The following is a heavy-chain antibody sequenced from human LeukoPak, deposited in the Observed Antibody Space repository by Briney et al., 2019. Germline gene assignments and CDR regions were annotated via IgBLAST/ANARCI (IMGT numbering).Heavy chain of an antibody. CDR2: INPSDDST. Sequence: GASVTVSCKASGYTFNSSYMHWVRQAPGQGLEWMGIINPSDDSTRYAQKFQGRVTMTKDTSTNTVYMHLSSLSSGDTAVYYCARAYYESSAYRHAVYFDYWGQGTLVTVSS. D-gene: IGHD3-22*01. CDR1: GYTFNSSY. J-gene: IGHJ4*02. V-gene: IGHV1-46*02. CDR3: ARAYYESSAYRHAVYFDY.